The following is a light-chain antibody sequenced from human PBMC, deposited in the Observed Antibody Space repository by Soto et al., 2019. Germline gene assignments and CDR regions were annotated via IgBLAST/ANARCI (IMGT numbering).Light chain of an antibody. J-gene: IGLJ3*02. CDR3: TSYVGSDIWV. CDR1: SSDVGAYKY. Sequence: ALTQPPSASGSPGQSVTISCTGTSSDVGAYKYVSWYQQYPGKAPKLMIYEVSKRPSGVPDRFSGAKSGNTASLTVSGLQAEDEADYYCTSYVGSDIWVFGGGTKVTVL. CDR2: EVS. V-gene: IGLV2-8*01.